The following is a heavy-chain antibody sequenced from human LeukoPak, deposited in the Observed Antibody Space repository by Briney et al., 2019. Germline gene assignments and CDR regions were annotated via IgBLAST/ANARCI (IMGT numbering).Heavy chain of an antibody. D-gene: IGHD2-15*01. V-gene: IGHV3-30*03. J-gene: IGHJ6*02. CDR2: ISYDGSNK. Sequence: GGSLRLSCAASGFTFSSYGMPWVRQAPGKGLEWVAVISYDGSNKYYADSVKGRFTISRDNSKNTLYLQMNSLRAEDTAVYYCARDCSGGSCYPLSYYGMDVWGQGTTVTVSS. CDR3: ARDCSGGSCYPLSYYGMDV. CDR1: GFTFSSYG.